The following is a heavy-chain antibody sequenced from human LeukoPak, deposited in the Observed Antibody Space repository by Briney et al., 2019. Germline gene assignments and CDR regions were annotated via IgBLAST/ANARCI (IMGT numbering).Heavy chain of an antibody. CDR1: KNMFTGYF. V-gene: IGHV1-2*02. D-gene: IGHD2-2*02. Sequence: ASVKVSCXTSKNMFTGYFMHWVRQAPGQGLEWIGWINPNSGGTLFARRFQGRVTMTRDTSIGATYMELSRLTSDDTALYYCAAQCNDDFCYKRDYMDVWGKGTMVIVPS. CDR2: INPNSGGT. J-gene: IGHJ6*03. CDR3: AAQCNDDFCYKRDYMDV.